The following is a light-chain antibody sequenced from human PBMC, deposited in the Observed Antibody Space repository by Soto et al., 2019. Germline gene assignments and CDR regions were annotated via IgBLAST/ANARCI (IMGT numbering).Light chain of an antibody. CDR1: KNDIGVYDF. J-gene: IGLJ1*01. V-gene: IGLV2-8*01. CDR3: CLYAVTFYV. Sequence: QSALTQPPSASGSPGQSVTISCTGTKNDIGVYDFVSWYQHHPGKAPRLIIYEVVQRPSGVPDRFSGSKSGNTASLTISGLQAEDEADYYCCLYAVTFYVFGTGTKVTVL. CDR2: EVV.